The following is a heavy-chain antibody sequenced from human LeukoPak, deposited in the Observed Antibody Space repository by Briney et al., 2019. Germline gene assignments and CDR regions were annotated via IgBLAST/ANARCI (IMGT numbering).Heavy chain of an antibody. Sequence: GGSLRLSCAASGFTFSSYAMSWVRQAPGKGLEWVSGISGSGDNIYYADSVKGRFTISRDNSKNTLYVQVNSLGTEDTAAYYCAKGSYYDSSGSFYFDYWGQGTLVTVSS. J-gene: IGHJ4*02. V-gene: IGHV3-23*01. CDR1: GFTFSSYA. D-gene: IGHD3-22*01. CDR2: ISGSGDNI. CDR3: AKGSYYDSSGSFYFDY.